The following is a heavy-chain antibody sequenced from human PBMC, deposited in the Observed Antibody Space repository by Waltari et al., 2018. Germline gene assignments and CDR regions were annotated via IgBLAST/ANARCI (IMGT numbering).Heavy chain of an antibody. CDR3: ARDVLKYYFDY. J-gene: IGHJ4*02. D-gene: IGHD3-3*01. V-gene: IGHV4-39*07. Sequence: QLQLQESGPGLVKPSETLSLTCTVSGGSLSSSSYYWGWIRQPPGKGLEWIGSIYYSGSTYYNPSLKSRVTISVDTSKNQFSLKLSSVTAADTAVYYCARDVLKYYFDYWGQGTLVTVSS. CDR1: GGSLSSSSYY. CDR2: IYYSGST.